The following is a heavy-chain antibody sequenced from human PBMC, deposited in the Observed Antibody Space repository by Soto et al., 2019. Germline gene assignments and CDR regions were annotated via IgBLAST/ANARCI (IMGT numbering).Heavy chain of an antibody. CDR1: FTSYD. D-gene: IGHD6-19*01. CDR2: MNPNSGDT. Sequence: QVQLVQSGAEVKKPGASVKVSCTFTSYDINWVRQAAGLGPEWMAWMNPNSGDTRYAQKFQGRVTMTRDTSKFTAYMELSNLRAEDTAVYYCARGPGSSDWRFSSYYMDAWDQGTTVTVSS. V-gene: IGHV1-8*01. CDR3: ARGPGSSDWRFSSYYMDA. J-gene: IGHJ6*03.